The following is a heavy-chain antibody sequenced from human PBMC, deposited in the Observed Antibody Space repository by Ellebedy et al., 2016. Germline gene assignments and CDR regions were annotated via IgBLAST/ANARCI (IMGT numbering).Heavy chain of an antibody. CDR1: GGSISSSSYY. D-gene: IGHD3-16*01. CDR3: ARRKNQLSLGGYYYYYYMDV. Sequence: SETLSLXXTVSGGSISSSSYYWGWIRQPPGKGLEWIGSIYYSGSTYYNPSLKSRVTISVDTSKNQFSLKLSSVTAADTAVYYCARRKNQLSLGGYYYYYYMDVWGKGTTVTVSS. CDR2: IYYSGST. J-gene: IGHJ6*03. V-gene: IGHV4-39*07.